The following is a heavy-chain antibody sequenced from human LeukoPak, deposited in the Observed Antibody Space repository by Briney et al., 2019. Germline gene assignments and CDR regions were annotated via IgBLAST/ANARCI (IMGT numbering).Heavy chain of an antibody. J-gene: IGHJ4*02. CDR3: AREGGTYYDFWSGYYIDY. Sequence: SVKVSCKASGGTFSSYAISWVRQAPGQGLEWMGGIIPIFGTANYAQKFQGRVTITTDESTSTAYMELSSLRSEDTAVYYCAREGGTYYDFWSGYYIDYWGQGTLVTVSS. CDR2: IIPIFGTA. V-gene: IGHV1-69*05. D-gene: IGHD3-3*01. CDR1: GGTFSSYA.